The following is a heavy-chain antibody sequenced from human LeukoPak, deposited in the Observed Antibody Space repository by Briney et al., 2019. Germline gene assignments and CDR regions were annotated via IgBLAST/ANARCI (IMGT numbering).Heavy chain of an antibody. CDR3: AAYYYDSRCYYRSCDY. CDR2: IITIIGTA. J-gene: IGHJ4*02. CDR1: RGTVTRSA. D-gene: IGHD3-22*01. V-gene: IGHV1-69*06. Sequence: ASLKVSCKPSRGTVTRSAISSVPQAPRHQLEWMGGIITIIGTANYAQKFQGSISITADKSTSTAYMELSSLRSEHTAVYYCAAYYYDSRCYYRSCDYWGQGTLVTVSS.